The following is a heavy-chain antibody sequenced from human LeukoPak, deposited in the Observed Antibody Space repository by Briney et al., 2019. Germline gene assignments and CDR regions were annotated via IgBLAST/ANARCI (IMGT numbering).Heavy chain of an antibody. CDR2: IYYSGST. J-gene: IGHJ2*01. CDR1: GGSISSYY. Sequence: PSETLSLTCIVSGGSISSYYWSWIRQPPGKGLEWIGYIYYSGSTNYNPSLKSRVTISVDMSKGQFSLKLSSVTAADTAVYYCARGGGRPDWYFDLWGRGTLVTVSS. V-gene: IGHV4-59*01. CDR3: ARGGGRPDWYFDL. D-gene: IGHD3-10*01.